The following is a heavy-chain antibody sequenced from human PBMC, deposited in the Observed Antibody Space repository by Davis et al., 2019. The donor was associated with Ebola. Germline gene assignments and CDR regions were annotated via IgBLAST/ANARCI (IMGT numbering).Heavy chain of an antibody. CDR3: ARAIYYYDSSGYSDY. V-gene: IGHV1-46*01. CDR1: GYTFTSYY. D-gene: IGHD3-22*01. J-gene: IGHJ4*02. CDR2: INPSDGST. Sequence: ASVKVSCQASGYTFTSYYMHWVRQAPGQGLEWMGIINPSDGSTSYAQKFQGRVTMTRDTSTYTLYMELSSLRSEDTAVYYCARAIYYYDSSGYSDYWGQGTLVTVSS.